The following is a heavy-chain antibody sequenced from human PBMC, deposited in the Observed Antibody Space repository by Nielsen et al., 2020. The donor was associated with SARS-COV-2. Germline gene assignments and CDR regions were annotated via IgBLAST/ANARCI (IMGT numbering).Heavy chain of an antibody. CDR3: ARYYYDSSGYYFFDY. D-gene: IGHD3-22*01. CDR2: IYYSGST. V-gene: IGHV4-31*03. CDR1: GRSNSSGGYY. J-gene: IGHJ4*02. Sequence: SETLSLTCTVSGRSNSSGGYYWRWIRQHPGKGLEWIGYIYYSGSTYYNPSLKSRVTISVDTSKNQFSLKLSSVTAADTAVYYCARYYYDSSGYYFFDYWGQGTLVTVSS.